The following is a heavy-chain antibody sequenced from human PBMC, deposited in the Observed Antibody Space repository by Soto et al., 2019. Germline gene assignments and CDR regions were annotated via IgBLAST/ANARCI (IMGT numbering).Heavy chain of an antibody. CDR1: GFTFSSYA. J-gene: IGHJ6*02. CDR3: AKDQPTYYDFWSGPNWGYYGMDV. D-gene: IGHD3-3*01. CDR2: ISGSGGST. Sequence: PGGSLRLSCAASGFTFSSYAMSWVRQAPGKGLEWVSAISGSGGSTYYADSVKGRFTISRDNSKNTLYLQMNSLRAEDTAVYYCAKDQPTYYDFWSGPNWGYYGMDVWGQGTTVTVSS. V-gene: IGHV3-23*01.